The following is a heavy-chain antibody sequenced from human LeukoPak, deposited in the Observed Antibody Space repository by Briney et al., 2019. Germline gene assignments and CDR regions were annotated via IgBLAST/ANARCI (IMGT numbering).Heavy chain of an antibody. CDR2: IRSGDGKT. J-gene: IGHJ4*02. CDR1: GFTFFSHG. Sequence: GGSLRLSCAASGFTFFSHGMSWVRQAPGKGLEWVSGIRSGDGKTYYADSVKGRFTISRDNSKNTLYLQFNSLRVDDTAVYYCARDQFRDYFRGADYWGQGTLVTVSS. CDR3: ARDQFRDYFRGADY. D-gene: IGHD3-16*01. V-gene: IGHV3-23*01.